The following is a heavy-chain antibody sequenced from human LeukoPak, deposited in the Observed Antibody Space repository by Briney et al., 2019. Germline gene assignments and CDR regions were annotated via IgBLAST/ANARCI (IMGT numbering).Heavy chain of an antibody. CDR1: GYTFTSYA. CDR2: INTNTGNP. Sequence: ASVKVSCKASGYTFTSYAMNWVRQAPGQGLEWMGWINTNTGNPTYAQGFTGRFVFSLDTSVSTAYLQISSLKAEDTAVYYCAREWFGEARLPNFDYWGQGTLVTVSS. J-gene: IGHJ4*02. D-gene: IGHD3-10*01. CDR3: AREWFGEARLPNFDY. V-gene: IGHV7-4-1*02.